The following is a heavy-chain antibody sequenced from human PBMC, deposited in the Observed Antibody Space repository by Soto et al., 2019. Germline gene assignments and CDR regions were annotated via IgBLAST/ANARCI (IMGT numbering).Heavy chain of an antibody. CDR2: IYYSGST. J-gene: IGHJ4*02. CDR1: GGSIISGGYY. CDR3: ARMGDEPTFDY. V-gene: IGHV4-31*03. D-gene: IGHD3-16*01. Sequence: SETLSLTCTVSGGSIISGGYYWSWIRQHPGKGLEWIGYIYYSGSTYYNPSLKSRVTISVDTSKNQFSLKLSSVTAADTAVYYCARMGDEPTFDYWGQGTLVTVSS.